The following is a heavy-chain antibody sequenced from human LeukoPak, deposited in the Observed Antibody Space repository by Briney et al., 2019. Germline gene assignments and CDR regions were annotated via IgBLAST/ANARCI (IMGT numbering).Heavy chain of an antibody. CDR1: GGSISSGSYY. D-gene: IGHD5-12*01. V-gene: IGHV4-61*02. CDR3: ARGSGYAWQDY. J-gene: IGHJ4*02. CDR2: IYTSGST. Sequence: PSETLSLTCSVSGGSISSGSYYWSWIRQPAGKGLEWIGRIYTSGSTNYNPSLKSRVTISLDTSKNQFSLKLSSVTAADTAVYYCARGSGYAWQDYWGQGTLVTVSS.